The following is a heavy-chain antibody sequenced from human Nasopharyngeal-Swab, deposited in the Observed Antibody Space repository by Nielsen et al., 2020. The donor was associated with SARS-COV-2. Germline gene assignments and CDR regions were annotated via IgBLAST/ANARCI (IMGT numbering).Heavy chain of an antibody. V-gene: IGHV4-59*08. J-gene: IGHJ5*02. CDR3: ARHPGYCSGGSCYSRWFDP. Sequence: SETLSLTCTVSGGSISSYYWSWIRQPPGKGLEWVGYIYYSGSTNYNPSLKSRVTISVDTSKNPFSLKLSSVTAADTAVYYCARHPGYCSGGSCYSRWFDPWGQGTLVTVSS. CDR1: GGSISSYY. CDR2: IYYSGST. D-gene: IGHD2-15*01.